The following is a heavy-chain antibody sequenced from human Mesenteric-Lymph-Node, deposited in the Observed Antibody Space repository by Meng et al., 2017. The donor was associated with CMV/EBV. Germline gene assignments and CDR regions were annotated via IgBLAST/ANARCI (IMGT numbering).Heavy chain of an antibody. J-gene: IGHJ4*02. V-gene: IGHV4-30-4*08. CDR1: GDSINSGDYY. Sequence: SETLSLTCTVSGDSINSGDYYWTWIRQPPGKGLEWTGYIYHNGNSYYNPSLKSRLIISVDTSKNTFSLKLSSVTAADTAVYYCARASGGWGGFYYVYWGQGALVTVSS. CDR2: IYHNGNS. CDR3: ARASGGWGGFYYVY. D-gene: IGHD3-3*01.